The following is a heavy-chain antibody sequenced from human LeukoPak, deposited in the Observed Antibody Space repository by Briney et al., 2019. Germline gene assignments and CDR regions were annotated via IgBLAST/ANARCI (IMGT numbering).Heavy chain of an antibody. CDR1: GFTFSSHD. CDR3: AKDGARYLLTYYFEY. Sequence: GGSLRLSCAASGFTFSSHDMHWVRQAPGKGLEWVAAISYDGSKQLYADSVKGPFTISRDNSKNTLNLQMNSLRDEDTAVYYCAKDGARYLLTYYFEYWGQGTLVTVSS. D-gene: IGHD3-9*01. CDR2: ISYDGSKQ. V-gene: IGHV3-30*18. J-gene: IGHJ4*02.